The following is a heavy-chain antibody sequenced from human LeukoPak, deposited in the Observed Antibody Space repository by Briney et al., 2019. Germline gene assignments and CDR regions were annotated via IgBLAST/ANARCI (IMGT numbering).Heavy chain of an antibody. CDR1: GGSIRRGSYY. D-gene: IGHD3-10*01. J-gene: IGHJ5*02. CDR3: ARDEEYYDSGTSYWFDP. Sequence: PSQTLSLTCTVSGGSIRRGSYYWPWIRQRPGKGLEWIGYKYNSGSPSYNPSLKSRLTISIDASKNQFSLGLTSVTAAASAVLYWARDEEYYDSGTSYWFDPWGQGTLVTVAS. CDR2: KYNSGSP. V-gene: IGHV4-31*03.